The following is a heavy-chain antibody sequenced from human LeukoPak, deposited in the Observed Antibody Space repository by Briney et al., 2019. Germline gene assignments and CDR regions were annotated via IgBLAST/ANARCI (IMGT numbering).Heavy chain of an antibody. D-gene: IGHD1-26*01. CDR3: ARRRDLYSGSYYPFDY. V-gene: IGHV5-51*01. CDR1: GSIFTSYW. CDR2: IYPGDSDT. J-gene: IGHJ4*02. Sequence: GASLKISCKGSGSIFTSYWIGWVRQLPGKGLEWMGIIYPGDSDTRYSPSFQGQVTISADTSISTAYLQWSSLKASDTAMYYCARRRDLYSGSYYPFDYWGQGTLVTVSS.